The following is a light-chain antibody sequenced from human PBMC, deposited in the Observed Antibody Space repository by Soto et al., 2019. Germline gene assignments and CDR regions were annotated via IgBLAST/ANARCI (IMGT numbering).Light chain of an antibody. CDR2: AAS. Sequence: DIQMTQTPSSLSASVGERVTITCRASQSISNTLNWYQQKPGKAPKLLIYAASSLQSGVPSRFNVSGSGTDFTLTIGSLQPEDFAGYYCQQSYRTPITFGQGTRLEI. J-gene: IGKJ5*01. V-gene: IGKV1-39*01. CDR1: QSISNT. CDR3: QQSYRTPIT.